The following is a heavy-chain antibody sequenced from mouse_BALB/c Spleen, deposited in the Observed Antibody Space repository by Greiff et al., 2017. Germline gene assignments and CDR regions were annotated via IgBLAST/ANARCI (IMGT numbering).Heavy chain of an antibody. Sequence: VQLQQSGAELVKPGASVKLSCTASGFNIKDTYMHWVQQRPEQGLEWIGRIDPANGNTKYDPKFQGKATITADTSSNTAYLQLSSLTSEDTAVYYCARQLGLREGAMDYWGQGTSVTVSS. D-gene: IGHD3-1*01. J-gene: IGHJ4*01. CDR3: ARQLGLREGAMDY. V-gene: IGHV14-3*02. CDR1: GFNIKDTY. CDR2: IDPANGNT.